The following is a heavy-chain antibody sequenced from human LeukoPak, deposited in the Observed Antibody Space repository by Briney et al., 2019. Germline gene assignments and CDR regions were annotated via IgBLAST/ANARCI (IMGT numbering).Heavy chain of an antibody. Sequence: PGASLGLSCVVSGFTFSSYGMHWIRQAPGKGLEWVAVIAYEGSNEFYADSVKGRFTVARDNSKKTLNLQMNSLRVEDTAVYYCAKDGKEYYSNSSGFSDYWGQGTLVTVST. CDR1: GFTFSSYG. J-gene: IGHJ4*02. V-gene: IGHV3-30*18. CDR2: IAYEGSNE. D-gene: IGHD3-22*01. CDR3: AKDGKEYYSNSSGFSDY.